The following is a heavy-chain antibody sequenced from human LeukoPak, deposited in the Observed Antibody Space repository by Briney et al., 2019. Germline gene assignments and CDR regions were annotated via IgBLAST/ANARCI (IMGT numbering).Heavy chain of an antibody. CDR2: INPHTGGK. CDR1: GYTFTGYY. Sequence: ASVKVSCKASGYTFTGYYMHWVRQAPGQGLEWMGWINPHTGGKNYAQKFQGRVTMTRDTSISTAYMELSGLTSDDTAVYYCARSWRFCSGDSCYPIDYWGQGTLVTVSS. J-gene: IGHJ4*02. CDR3: ARSWRFCSGDSCYPIDY. D-gene: IGHD2-15*01. V-gene: IGHV1-2*02.